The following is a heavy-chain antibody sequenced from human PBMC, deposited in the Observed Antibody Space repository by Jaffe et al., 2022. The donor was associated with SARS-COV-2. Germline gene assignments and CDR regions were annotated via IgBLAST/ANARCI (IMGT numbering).Heavy chain of an antibody. CDR2: ISWNSGSI. V-gene: IGHV3-9*01. CDR3: AKDIRAIFGLHLDY. CDR1: GFTFDDYA. J-gene: IGHJ4*02. Sequence: EVQLVESGGGLVQPGRSLRLSCAASGFTFDDYAMHWVRQAPGKGLEWVSGISWNSGSIGYADSVKGRFTISRDNAKNSLYLQMNSLRAEDTALYYCAKDIRAIFGLHLDYWGQGTLVTVSS. D-gene: IGHD3-3*01.